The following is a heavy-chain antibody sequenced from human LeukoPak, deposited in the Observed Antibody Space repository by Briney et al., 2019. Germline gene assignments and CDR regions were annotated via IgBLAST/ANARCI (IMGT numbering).Heavy chain of an antibody. D-gene: IGHD3-10*01. V-gene: IGHV4-34*01. Sequence: SETLSLTCAVYGGSFSGYYWSWIRQPPGKGLEWIGEINHSGSTNYNPSLKSRVTISVDTSKNQFSLKLSSVTAADTTVYYCARGRPGDTFDYWGQGTLVTFSS. CDR1: GGSFSGYY. CDR3: ARGRPGDTFDY. J-gene: IGHJ4*02. CDR2: INHSGST.